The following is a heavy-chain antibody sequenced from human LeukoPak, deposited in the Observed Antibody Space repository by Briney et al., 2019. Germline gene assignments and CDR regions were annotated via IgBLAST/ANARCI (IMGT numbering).Heavy chain of an antibody. CDR1: GFTFSSYW. Sequence: PGGSLRLSCAASGFTFSSYWMSWVRQAPGKGLEWVSYINSWSSLIYYADSVKGRFAISRDNAKSSLYLQMNSLTAEDTAVYYCARVWQDYSNADYWGQGTLVTVSS. D-gene: IGHD4-11*01. CDR2: INSWSSLI. J-gene: IGHJ4*02. CDR3: ARVWQDYSNADY. V-gene: IGHV3-48*01.